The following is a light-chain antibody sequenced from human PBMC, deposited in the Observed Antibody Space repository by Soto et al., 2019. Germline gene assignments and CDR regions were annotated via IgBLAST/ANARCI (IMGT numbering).Light chain of an antibody. CDR3: GTWDSSLSAGV. J-gene: IGLJ2*01. CDR2: ENN. CDR1: SSNIGNNY. V-gene: IGLV1-51*02. Sequence: QPVLTQPPSVSAAPGQKVTISFSGSSSNIGNNYVSWYQQLPGTAPKLLIYENNKRPSGIPDRFSGSKSGTSATLGITGLQAGDEADYYCGTWDSSLSAGVLGGGTKLTVL.